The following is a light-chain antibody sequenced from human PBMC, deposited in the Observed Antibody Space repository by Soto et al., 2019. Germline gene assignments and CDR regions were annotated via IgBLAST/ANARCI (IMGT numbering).Light chain of an antibody. Sequence: QSVLTQPPSASGSPGESGTISCTGTSSDVGGFNFVSWYQQHPGKVPKLVIYEVSKRPSGVPDRFSGSKSGDTASLTVSGLQPEDEADYYCCSYAGSKHFAFGSGTKVTVL. CDR1: SSDVGGFNF. CDR3: CSYAGSKHFA. J-gene: IGLJ1*01. CDR2: EVS. V-gene: IGLV2-8*01.